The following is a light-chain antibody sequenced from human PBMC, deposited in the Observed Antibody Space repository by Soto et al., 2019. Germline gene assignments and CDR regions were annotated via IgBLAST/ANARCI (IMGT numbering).Light chain of an antibody. CDR1: QSVSYN. V-gene: IGKV3-15*01. Sequence: EIVMTQSPATLSVSPGERATLSCRASQSVSYNLAWYQQKPGQGPRLLIYGAFTRAPGIPARFSGSGSGTEFTLTISSLQSEDFAVYYCQQYKNWPPLTFGGGTKVEIK. CDR3: QQYKNWPPLT. J-gene: IGKJ4*01. CDR2: GAF.